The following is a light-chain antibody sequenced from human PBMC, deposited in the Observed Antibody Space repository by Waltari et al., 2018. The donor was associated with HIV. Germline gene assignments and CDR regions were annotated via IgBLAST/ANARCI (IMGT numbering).Light chain of an antibody. J-gene: IGLJ2*01. CDR1: TLSKQY. Sequence: SSELTPPPSVSVSPGQTARISCSGDTLSKQYAYWYQQKPGQAPVVVIIKDTERPSGIPERFSGSSSGTTVTLTIRGVQAEDEADYYCQSSDNSEHMIFGGGTKLTVL. CDR3: QSSDNSEHMI. CDR2: KDT. V-gene: IGLV3-25*03.